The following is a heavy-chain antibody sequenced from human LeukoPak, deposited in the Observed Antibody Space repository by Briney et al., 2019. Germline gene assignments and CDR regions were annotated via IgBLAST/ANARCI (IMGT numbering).Heavy chain of an antibody. D-gene: IGHD1-20*01. CDR3: ARGHNWNLDY. Sequence: SETLSLTCAVYGESFSGYYWSWIRQPPGKGLEWIGEIDHGGSTKYTPSLTGRVTISVDTSKNQFSLKLTPVTAADTAVYYCARGHNWNLDYWGQGTLVTISS. J-gene: IGHJ4*02. CDR2: IDHGGST. CDR1: GESFSGYY. V-gene: IGHV4-34*01.